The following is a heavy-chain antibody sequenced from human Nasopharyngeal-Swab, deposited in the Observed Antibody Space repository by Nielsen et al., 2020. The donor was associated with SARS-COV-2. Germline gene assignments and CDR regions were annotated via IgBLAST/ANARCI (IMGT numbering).Heavy chain of an antibody. CDR2: IYYSGAT. CDR1: GGSILSSTYY. Sequence: SETLSLTCTVSGGSILSSTYYWGWIRQPPGKGLEWIGRIYYSGATYYNPPLKNRLTMSVDMSKNQFSLKLYSVTAADTAVYYCARKSGWLGAFDIWGQGTMVTVSS. J-gene: IGHJ3*02. V-gene: IGHV4-39*01. D-gene: IGHD5-12*01. CDR3: ARKSGWLGAFDI.